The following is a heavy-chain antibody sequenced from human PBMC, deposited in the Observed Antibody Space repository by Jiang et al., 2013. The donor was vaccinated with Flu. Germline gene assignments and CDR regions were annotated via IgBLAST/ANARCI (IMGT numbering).Heavy chain of an antibody. CDR3: AREWELLPHDVFHV. CDR2: VDTTGRT. CDR1: GDSMNSGSYY. J-gene: IGHJ3*01. D-gene: IGHD1-26*01. Sequence: PGLVKPSQTLSLTCTVSGDSMNSGSYYWNWIRKPAGKGLEWIGRVDTTGRTSYNPSLKSRVTISADTARNQFSLKLSSVTAADTAVYYCAREWELLPHDVFHVWGQGTTVTVSS. V-gene: IGHV4-61*02.